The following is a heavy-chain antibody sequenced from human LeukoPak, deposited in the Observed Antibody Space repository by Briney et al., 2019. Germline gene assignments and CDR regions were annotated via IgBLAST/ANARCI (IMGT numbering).Heavy chain of an antibody. D-gene: IGHD6-19*01. Sequence: SETLSLTCTVSGGSMSSYYWSWIRQTQGKGLEWIGKIDYSGITKYNASLKSRVTISVDTSKKQFSLKLSSVTAADTAVYYCARCRLDSSGPPGWFDPWGQGTLVTVSS. V-gene: IGHV4-59*01. CDR3: ARCRLDSSGPPGWFDP. J-gene: IGHJ5*02. CDR1: GGSMSSYY. CDR2: IDYSGIT.